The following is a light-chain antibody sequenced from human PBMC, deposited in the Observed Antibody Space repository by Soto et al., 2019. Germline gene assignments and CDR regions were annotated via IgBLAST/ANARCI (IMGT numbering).Light chain of an antibody. CDR3: QQRTYGLS. Sequence: EIVLTQSPATLSLSPGERATLSCRASQSVSSHLAWFQQKPGQAPRLLIYDASNRATGIPARFSGSGSGTDFTLTISSLEPEDFAIYDCQQRTYGLSFGGGTKVEIK. J-gene: IGKJ4*02. CDR2: DAS. CDR1: QSVSSH. V-gene: IGKV3-11*01.